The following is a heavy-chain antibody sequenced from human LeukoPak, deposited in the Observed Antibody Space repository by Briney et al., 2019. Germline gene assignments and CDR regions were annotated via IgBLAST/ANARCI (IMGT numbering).Heavy chain of an antibody. V-gene: IGHV4-30-2*03. CDR3: ARGADDYYGSGSPDY. CDR2: IYYSGST. CDR1: GGSISSGGYS. J-gene: IGHJ4*02. D-gene: IGHD3-10*01. Sequence: SQTLSLTCAVSGGSISSGGYSWSWIRQPPGKGLEWIGSIYYSGSTYYNPSLKSRVTISVDTSKNQFSLKLSSVTAADTAVYYCARGADDYYGSGSPDYWGQGTLVTVSS.